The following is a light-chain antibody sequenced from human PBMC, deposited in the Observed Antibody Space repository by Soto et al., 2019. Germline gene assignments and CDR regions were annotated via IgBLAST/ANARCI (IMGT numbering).Light chain of an antibody. V-gene: IGKV1-5*03. CDR2: KAS. Sequence: DIQMTQSPSTLSASVGDRVTITCRASQSISSWLAWYQQKLGRAPRLLIYKASSLESGVPSRFSGSGSGTEFTLTISNLQPEDFATYYCQQYNTYRAFGQGTKVDIK. CDR3: QQYNTYRA. J-gene: IGKJ1*01. CDR1: QSISSW.